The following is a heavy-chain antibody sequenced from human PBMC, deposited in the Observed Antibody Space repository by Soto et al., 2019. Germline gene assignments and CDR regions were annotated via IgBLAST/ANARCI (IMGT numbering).Heavy chain of an antibody. V-gene: IGHV1-8*02. J-gene: IGHJ5*02. CDR2: MNPNSGNT. CDR1: GYTFTSYA. Sequence: GASVKVSCKTSGYTFTSYAMNWVRQAPGQGLEWMGWMNPNSGNTGYAQKFQGRVTMTRNTSINTAYMELSSLRSEDTAVYYCAREKGSSGFDPWGQGTLVTVSS. D-gene: IGHD6-6*01. CDR3: AREKGSSGFDP.